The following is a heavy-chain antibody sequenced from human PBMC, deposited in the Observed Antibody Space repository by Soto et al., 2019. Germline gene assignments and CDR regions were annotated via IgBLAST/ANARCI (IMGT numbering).Heavy chain of an antibody. CDR1: GGSISSGDYY. CDR3: ARAYCSSTSCYNGMDV. V-gene: IGHV4-30-4*01. J-gene: IGHJ6*02. Sequence: PSEPLSLTCTVSGGSISSGDYYGSWIRQPPGKGLEWIGYIYYSGSTYYNPSLKSRVTISVDTSKNQFSLKLSSVTAADTAVYYCARAYCSSTSCYNGMDVWGQGTTVTVSS. CDR2: IYYSGST. D-gene: IGHD2-2*01.